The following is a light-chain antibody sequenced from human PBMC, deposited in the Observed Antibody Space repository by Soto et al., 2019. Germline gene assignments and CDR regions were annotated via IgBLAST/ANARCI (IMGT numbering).Light chain of an antibody. CDR1: QSVSSSY. CDR2: GAS. J-gene: IGKJ1*01. CDR3: QQYDSSPWT. V-gene: IGKV3-20*01. Sequence: EIVLTQSPGTLSLSPGERATLSCRASQSVSSSYLAWYQQKPGQAPRLLIYGASSRATGIPDRFSGSGSGTDFTLTISRLEPEDFAVYSCQQYDSSPWTFDQGTKVEIK.